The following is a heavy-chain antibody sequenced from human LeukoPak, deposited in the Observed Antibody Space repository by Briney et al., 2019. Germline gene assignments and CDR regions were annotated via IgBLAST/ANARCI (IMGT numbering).Heavy chain of an antibody. V-gene: IGHV3-23*01. CDR2: ISGSGGST. CDR3: AKDPDDYVWGSYRVGYFDY. CDR1: GFTFSSYA. Sequence: GGSLRLSCAASGFTFSSYAMSWVRQAPGKGLEWVSAISGSGGSTYYADSVKGRFTTSRDNSKNTLYLQMNSLRAEDTAVYYCAKDPDDYVWGSYRVGYFDYWGQGTLVTVSS. J-gene: IGHJ4*02. D-gene: IGHD3-16*02.